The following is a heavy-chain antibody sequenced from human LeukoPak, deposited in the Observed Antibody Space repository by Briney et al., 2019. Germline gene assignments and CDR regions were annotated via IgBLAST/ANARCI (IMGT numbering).Heavy chain of an antibody. D-gene: IGHD1-26*01. CDR3: ARDAVLGAPDFLDY. Sequence: GGSLRLSCKVSGFPFNDYVVHWVRQAQGKGLEWVAVTSADENIKIYADSVRGRFTISRDNSNNIQYLQMNSLRVDDTAVYYCARDAVLGAPDFLDYWGRGTLVTVSP. CDR2: TSADENIK. J-gene: IGHJ4*02. V-gene: IGHV3-30*13. CDR1: GFPFNDYV.